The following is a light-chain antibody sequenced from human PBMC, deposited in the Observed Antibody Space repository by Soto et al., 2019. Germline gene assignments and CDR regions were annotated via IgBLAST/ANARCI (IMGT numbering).Light chain of an antibody. CDR3: AAWDASLNGYV. CDR1: SSNIGSKT. J-gene: IGLJ1*01. Sequence: QCALSQQPSASGTPGQRVTISGSGSSSNIGSKTVNWYQQLPGTVPKLLIYNSYQRPSGVPDRFSGSKSGTSASLAISGLQSEDEADYYCAAWDASLNGYVFGAGTKVTV. V-gene: IGLV1-44*01. CDR2: NSY.